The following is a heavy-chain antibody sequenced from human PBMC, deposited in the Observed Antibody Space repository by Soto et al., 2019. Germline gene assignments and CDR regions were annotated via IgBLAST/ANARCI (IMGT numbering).Heavy chain of an antibody. J-gene: IGHJ3*02. V-gene: IGHV4-39*01. CDR1: AGSISSSSYY. CDR2: IYYSGST. D-gene: IGHD3-10*01. Sequence: QLQLQESGPGLVKPSETLSLTCTVSAGSISSSSYYWCWIRQPPGKGLEWIGSIYYSGSTYYNPSLKNRVTISVDTSKNQFSRKLSAVTAADTAVYYCARREVFDAFDIWGQRTMVTVSS. CDR3: ARREVFDAFDI.